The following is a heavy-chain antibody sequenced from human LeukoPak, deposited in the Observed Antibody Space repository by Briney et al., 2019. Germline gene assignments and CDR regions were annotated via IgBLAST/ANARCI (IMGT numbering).Heavy chain of an antibody. Sequence: PGGSLRLSCAASGFTFSSYAMSWVRQAPGKGLDWVSAISGSGGSTYYADSVKGRFTISRDNSKNTLYLQMNSLRAEDTAVYYCAKDRGYCSSTSCYGETTWGQGTLVTVSS. J-gene: IGHJ4*02. CDR2: ISGSGGST. V-gene: IGHV3-23*01. D-gene: IGHD2-2*01. CDR1: GFTFSSYA. CDR3: AKDRGYCSSTSCYGETT.